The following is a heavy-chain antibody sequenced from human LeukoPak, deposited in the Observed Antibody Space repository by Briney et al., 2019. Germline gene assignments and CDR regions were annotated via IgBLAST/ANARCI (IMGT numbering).Heavy chain of an antibody. CDR2: SCHSGST. CDR3: ARGSSGYYYYFDY. J-gene: IGHJ4*02. D-gene: IGHD3-22*01. Sequence: SETLSLTCTVSGYSISSGDYWGWIRQPPGKGLVWIGSSCHSGSTYYNPSLTSRFTISVDTSKNQFSLKLSSVTAADTAVYYCARGSSGYYYYFDYWGQGTLVTVSS. V-gene: IGHV4-38-2*02. CDR1: GYSISSGDY.